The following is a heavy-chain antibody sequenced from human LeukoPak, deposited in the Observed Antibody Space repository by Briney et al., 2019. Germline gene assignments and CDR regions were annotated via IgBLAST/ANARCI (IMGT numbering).Heavy chain of an antibody. V-gene: IGHV5-51*01. CDR1: GYSFTSYW. CDR3: ARGVWLGFRVLGWFDP. J-gene: IGHJ5*02. Sequence: GESLKISCKGSGYSFTSYWIGWVRQMPGKGLEWMGIIYPGDSDTRFSPSFQGQVTISADKCISCAYLQWSRLKASDTSMYYCARGVWLGFRVLGWFDPWGEETLVTVSS. CDR2: IYPGDSDT. D-gene: IGHD5-12*01.